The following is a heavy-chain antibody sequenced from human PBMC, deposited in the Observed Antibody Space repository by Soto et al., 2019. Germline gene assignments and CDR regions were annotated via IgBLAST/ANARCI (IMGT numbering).Heavy chain of an antibody. CDR2: IYYSGST. Sequence: SETLSLTCTVSGGSVSTYYWSLIRQPPGKGLEWIGYIYYSGSTNYNPSLKSRVTISVDTSKNQFSLKLNSVTAADTAVYYCARRGIGFYGSGNFDSWGQGTLVTVSS. V-gene: IGHV4-59*02. D-gene: IGHD3-10*01. J-gene: IGHJ4*02. CDR1: GGSVSTYY. CDR3: ARRGIGFYGSGNFDS.